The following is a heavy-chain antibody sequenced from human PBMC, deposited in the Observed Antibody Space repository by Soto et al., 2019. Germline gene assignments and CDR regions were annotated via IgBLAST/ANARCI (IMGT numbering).Heavy chain of an antibody. CDR1: GGTFSSYA. V-gene: IGHV1-69*13. CDR3: ARGQGRFLEWIPGAHGMDV. D-gene: IGHD3-3*01. CDR2: IIPIFGTA. J-gene: IGHJ6*02. Sequence: SVKVSCKASGGTFSSYAISWVRQAPGQGLEWMGGIIPIFGTANYAQKFQGRVTITADESTSTAYMELSSLRSEDTAVYYCARGQGRFLEWIPGAHGMDVWGQGTTVTVSS.